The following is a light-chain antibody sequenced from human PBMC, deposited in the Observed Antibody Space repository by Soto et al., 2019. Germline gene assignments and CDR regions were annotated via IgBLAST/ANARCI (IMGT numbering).Light chain of an antibody. CDR3: AAWDDSLNGLT. J-gene: IGLJ2*01. V-gene: IGLV1-47*02. CDR2: SNN. Sequence: QSVLTQPPSASGPPGQRVTISCSGSRSNIGSNYVYWYQQLPGTAPKLLIYSNNERPSGVPDRFSGSKSGTSASLAISGLRSEDEAHYYCAAWDDSLNGLTFGGGTQLTVL. CDR1: RSNIGSNY.